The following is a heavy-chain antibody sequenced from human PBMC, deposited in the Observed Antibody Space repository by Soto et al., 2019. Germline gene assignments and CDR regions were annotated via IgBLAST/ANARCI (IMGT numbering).Heavy chain of an antibody. J-gene: IGHJ4*02. CDR2: IYYSGST. D-gene: IGHD3-9*01. CDR1: GGSISSSSYY. Sequence: SETLSLTCTVSGGSISSSSYYWGWIRQPPGKRLEWIGSIYYSGSTYYKPSLKRRDKISVDTSKNQNSLKMSSITAADTAVYYCASSPLRYFDWLLFGYFDYWGQGTPVT. CDR3: ASSPLRYFDWLLFGYFDY. V-gene: IGHV4-39*01.